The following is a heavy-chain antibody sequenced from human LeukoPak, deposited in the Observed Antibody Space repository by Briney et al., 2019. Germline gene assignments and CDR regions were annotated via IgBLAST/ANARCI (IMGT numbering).Heavy chain of an antibody. CDR2: IYYSGST. CDR1: SGSISSSSYY. Sequence: PSETLSLTCTVSSGSISSSSYYWGWLRQPPGKGLEWIGSIYYSGSTYYDPSLKSRVTISVDTSKNQFSLKLSSVTAADTAVYYCARLTIYASGEDFWGQGTLVTVSS. CDR3: ARLTIYASGEDF. V-gene: IGHV4-39*01. D-gene: IGHD2/OR15-2a*01. J-gene: IGHJ4*02.